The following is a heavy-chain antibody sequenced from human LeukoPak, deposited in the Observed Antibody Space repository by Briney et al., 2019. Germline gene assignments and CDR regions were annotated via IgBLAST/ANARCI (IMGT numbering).Heavy chain of an antibody. V-gene: IGHV1-8*01. CDR1: GYTFTSYD. CDR3: ARPRSRGYSYGYGY. Sequence: ASGKGSCKASGYTFTSYDINWVRQATGQGLEWMGWMNPNSGNTGYAQKCQSRVTMTRNTSISTAYMELSSLRSEYTAVYYCARPRSRGYSYGYGYWGQGTLVTVSS. D-gene: IGHD5-18*01. J-gene: IGHJ4*02. CDR2: MNPNSGNT.